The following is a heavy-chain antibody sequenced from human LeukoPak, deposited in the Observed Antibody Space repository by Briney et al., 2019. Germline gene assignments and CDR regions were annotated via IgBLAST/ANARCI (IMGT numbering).Heavy chain of an antibody. CDR3: STPIGM. J-gene: IGHJ4*02. D-gene: IGHD3-16*02. CDR2: IKSKTDGGTL. Sequence: GGSLRLSCAASGFTFSKAWMSWVRQAPGKGPEWVGRIKSKTDGGTLDYAAPVKGRFTISRDDSKNTLYLQINSLKIEDTAVYYCSTPIGMWGQGTLVTVSS. CDR1: GFTFSKAW. V-gene: IGHV3-15*01.